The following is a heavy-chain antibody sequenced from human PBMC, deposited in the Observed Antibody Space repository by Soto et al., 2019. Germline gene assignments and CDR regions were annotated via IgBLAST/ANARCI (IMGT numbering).Heavy chain of an antibody. Sequence: GGSLRLSCAASGFTFSSYAMHWFRQAPGKGLEWVAVISYDGSNKYYADSVKGRFTISRDNSKNTLYLQMNSLRAEDTAVYYCARNAANYYYGMDVWGQGTTVTVSS. CDR3: ARNAANYYYGMDV. V-gene: IGHV3-30-3*01. CDR2: ISYDGSNK. J-gene: IGHJ6*02. D-gene: IGHD6-25*01. CDR1: GFTFSSYA.